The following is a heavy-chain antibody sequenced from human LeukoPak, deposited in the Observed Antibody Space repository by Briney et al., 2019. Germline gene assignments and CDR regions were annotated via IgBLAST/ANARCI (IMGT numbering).Heavy chain of an antibody. J-gene: IGHJ6*02. CDR3: TRDSLYSNYVGSYYCYYYGMDV. V-gene: IGHV3-49*04. CDR2: IRSKAYGGTT. Sequence: GGSLRLSCTASGFTFGDYAMSWVRQAPGKGLEWVGFIRSKAYGGTTEYAASVKGRFTISRDDSKSIAYLQMNSLKTEDTAVYYCTRDSLYSNYVGSYYCYYYGMDVWGQGTTVTVSS. D-gene: IGHD4-11*01. CDR1: GFTFGDYA.